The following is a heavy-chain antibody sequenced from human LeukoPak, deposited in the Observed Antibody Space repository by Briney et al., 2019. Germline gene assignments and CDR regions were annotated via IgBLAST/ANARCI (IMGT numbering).Heavy chain of an antibody. CDR2: ISSSGSYE. V-gene: IGHV3-21*01. J-gene: IGHJ4*02. D-gene: IGHD3-10*01. CDR3: ARGMIRGALWCVDF. Sequence: PGGSLRLSCAASGFAFSSHSMHWIRQAPGKGLEWVSSISSSGSYEYYADSQKSQSTISRDNADNSVLLQLNRRTVKDTAVYYCARGMIRGALWCVDFWGLGSLVTVSS. CDR1: GFAFSSHS.